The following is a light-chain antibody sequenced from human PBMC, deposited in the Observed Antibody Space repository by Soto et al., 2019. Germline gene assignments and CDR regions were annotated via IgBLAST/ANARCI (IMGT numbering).Light chain of an antibody. CDR3: QQASSFPPT. CDR2: AAS. V-gene: IGKV1-39*01. CDR1: QSILTY. J-gene: IGKJ5*01. Sequence: IQMTPSPSSLSAYVGDRVTITCRASQSILTYLNWFQQKPGKAPKIMIYAASSLQGGVPSRFTGSGSGTEFTLTISSLQPEDFATYYCQQASSFPPTFGQGTRLEIK.